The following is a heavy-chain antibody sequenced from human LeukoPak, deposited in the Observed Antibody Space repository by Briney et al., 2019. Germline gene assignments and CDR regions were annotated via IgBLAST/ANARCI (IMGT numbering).Heavy chain of an antibody. CDR3: ARGERGDYYFDY. CDR2: IYTSGST. Sequence: SQTLSLTCTVSGGSINSGSYYWNWIRQPAGKGLEWIGRIYTSGSTEYNPSLKSRVTISVDTSKNQFSLKLSSVTAADTAVYYCARGERGDYYFDYWGQGTLVTVSS. J-gene: IGHJ4*02. D-gene: IGHD2-21*02. V-gene: IGHV4-61*02. CDR1: GGSINSGSYY.